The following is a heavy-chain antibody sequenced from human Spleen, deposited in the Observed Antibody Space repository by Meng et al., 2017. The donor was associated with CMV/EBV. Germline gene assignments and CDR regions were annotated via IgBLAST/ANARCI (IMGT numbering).Heavy chain of an antibody. CDR3: ARGVGASPIGY. J-gene: IGHJ4*02. V-gene: IGHV4-39*07. D-gene: IGHD1-26*01. CDR2: IYYSGST. Sequence: SETLSLTCTVSGGSISSGDYYWSWIRQPPGKGLEWIGSIYYSGSTYYNPSLKSRVTISVDTSKNQFSLKLSSVTAADTAVYYCARGVGASPIGYWGQGTLVTVFS. CDR1: GGSISSGDYY.